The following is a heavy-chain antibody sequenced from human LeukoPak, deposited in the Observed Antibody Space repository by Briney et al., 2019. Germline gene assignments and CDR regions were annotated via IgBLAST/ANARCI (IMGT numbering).Heavy chain of an antibody. D-gene: IGHD1-1*01. Sequence: GGSLRLSCAASGFTFSSYWMHWVRQAPGKGLVWVSRIQSDGSSTTYADSVKGRFTISRDNAKNTLYLRMDSLRAEDTAVYYCARGSGRTSPFDYWGQGTLVTVSS. CDR1: GFTFSSYW. CDR2: IQSDGSST. CDR3: ARGSGRTSPFDY. J-gene: IGHJ4*02. V-gene: IGHV3-74*01.